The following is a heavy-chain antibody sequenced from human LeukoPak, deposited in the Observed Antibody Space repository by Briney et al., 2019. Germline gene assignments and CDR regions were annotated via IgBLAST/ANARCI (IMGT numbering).Heavy chain of an antibody. J-gene: IGHJ6*03. D-gene: IGHD6-6*01. CDR3: ARLGGKQLVRYYQYYTDV. CDR2: IYSYGST. Sequence: GGSLRLSCTASGFTVSSNYMSWVRQAPGKGLEGVSVIYSYGSTYYADSVKGRFTISRDNSKNTLYLQMNSLRVEDTAVYYCARLGGKQLVRYYQYYTDVWGKGTTVTVSS. CDR1: GFTVSSNY. V-gene: IGHV3-66*02.